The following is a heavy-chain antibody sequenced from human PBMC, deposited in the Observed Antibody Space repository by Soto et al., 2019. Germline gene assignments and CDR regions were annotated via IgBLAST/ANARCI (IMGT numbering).Heavy chain of an antibody. J-gene: IGHJ4*02. D-gene: IGHD2-21*02. Sequence: QVQLVESGVGVVQPGRSLRLSCAASGFTFSNYGMQWVRQAPGKGLEWVTVISYDGSNKYYADSVKGRFTISRDNSKNTVYLQLSSLRPEDTAVYYCVGGRYFGDYWGQGALVTVSS. CDR1: GFTFSNYG. CDR3: VGGRYFGDY. CDR2: ISYDGSNK. V-gene: IGHV3-30*03.